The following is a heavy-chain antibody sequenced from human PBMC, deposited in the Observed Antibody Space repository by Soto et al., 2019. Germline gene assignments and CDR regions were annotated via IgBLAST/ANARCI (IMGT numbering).Heavy chain of an antibody. CDR3: ARDASYYSLWSGYYPSRNGMDV. CDR2: IWYDGSKK. Sequence: QVQVVESGGGVVQPGRSLRLSCAASGFTFSSFGMHWVRQAPGKGLEWVSLIWYDGSKKSYGDSVKGRFTISRDNSRNPVYLQMTSLRADDTAVYYCARDASYYSLWSGYYPSRNGMDVWGQGTTVTVSS. D-gene: IGHD3-3*01. J-gene: IGHJ6*01. V-gene: IGHV3-33*01. CDR1: GFTFSSFG.